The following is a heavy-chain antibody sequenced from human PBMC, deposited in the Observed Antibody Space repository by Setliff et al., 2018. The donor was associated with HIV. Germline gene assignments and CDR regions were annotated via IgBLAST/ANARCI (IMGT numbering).Heavy chain of an antibody. D-gene: IGHD2-2*02. V-gene: IGHV1-69*13. Sequence: SVKVSCKASGGTFSSYAISWVRQAPGQGLEWMGGIIPILGTTNYAQKFQGRVTITADESTSTAYMELSSLRSEDTAVYYCARVLNTYTGDAFDIWGQGTMVTVSS. CDR3: ARVLNTYTGDAFDI. CDR1: GGTFSSYA. J-gene: IGHJ3*02. CDR2: IIPILGTT.